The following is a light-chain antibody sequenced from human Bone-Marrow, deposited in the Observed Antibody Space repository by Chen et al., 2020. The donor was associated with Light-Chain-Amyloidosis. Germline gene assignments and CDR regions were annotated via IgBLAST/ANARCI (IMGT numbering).Light chain of an antibody. J-gene: IGLJ3*02. CDR3: CSYAGDSWV. CDR2: EVI. CDR1: NSDVGRYDY. V-gene: IGLV2-8*01. Sequence: QSALTQPPSASGSPGPSVTISFTGTNSDVGRYDYVSWYQQHPGKAPKFLIYEVIKRSSGVPDRFSGSKSGNTASLTVSGLQAEDEADYYCCSYAGDSWVFGGGTKLTVL.